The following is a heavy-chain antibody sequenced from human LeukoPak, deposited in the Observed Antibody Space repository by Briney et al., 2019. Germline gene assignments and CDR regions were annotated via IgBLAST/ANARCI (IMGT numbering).Heavy chain of an antibody. J-gene: IGHJ5*02. CDR1: GFTFSMYW. CDR2: INGDGSTT. CDR3: ATGNYYDSRGYYTFGS. Sequence: GGSLRLSCAASGFTFSMYWMHWVRQAPGKGLVWVSRINGDGSTTSYADSVMGGFTISRDNAKNMMYLQMNSMRAEDTAVYYCATGNYYDSRGYYTFGSWGQGTLVTVSS. V-gene: IGHV3-74*01. D-gene: IGHD3-22*01.